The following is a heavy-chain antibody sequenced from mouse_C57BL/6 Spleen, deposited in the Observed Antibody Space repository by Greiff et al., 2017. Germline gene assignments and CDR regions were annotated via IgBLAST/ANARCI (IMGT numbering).Heavy chain of an antibody. Sequence: EVQGVESGGDLVKPGGSLKLSCAASGFTFSSYGMSWVRQTPDKRLEWVATISSGGSYTYYPDSVKGRFTISRDNAKNTLYLQMSSLKSEDKAMYYCERHDSSGYGGYAMDYWGQGTSVTVSS. D-gene: IGHD3-2*02. V-gene: IGHV5-6*01. CDR1: GFTFSSYG. CDR2: ISSGGSYT. CDR3: ERHDSSGYGGYAMDY. J-gene: IGHJ4*01.